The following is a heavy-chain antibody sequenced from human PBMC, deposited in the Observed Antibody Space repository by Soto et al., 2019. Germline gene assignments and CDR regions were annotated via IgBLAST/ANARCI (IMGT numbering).Heavy chain of an antibody. D-gene: IGHD4-17*01. CDR2: ISAYNGNT. Sequence: ASVKVSCEASGYTFASYGISWVRQAPGQGLEWMGWISAYNGNTNYAQKLQGRVTMTTDTSTSTAYMELRSLRSDDTAVYYCARDRYGGFNAFDIWGQGTTVTVSS. CDR3: ARDRYGGFNAFDI. CDR1: GYTFASYG. J-gene: IGHJ3*02. V-gene: IGHV1-18*01.